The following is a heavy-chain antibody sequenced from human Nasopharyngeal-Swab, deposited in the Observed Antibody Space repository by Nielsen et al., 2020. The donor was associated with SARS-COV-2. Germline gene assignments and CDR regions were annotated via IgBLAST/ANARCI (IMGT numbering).Heavy chain of an antibody. CDR3: ARGFHPRHYYDSSGSSLDY. Sequence: GSLRLSCAVSGGSFSGYYWSWIRQPPGKGLEGIGEINHSGSTNYNPSLKSRVTISVDTSKNQFSLKLSSVTAADTAVYYCARGFHPRHYYDSSGSSLDYWGQGTLVTVSS. V-gene: IGHV4-34*01. J-gene: IGHJ4*02. D-gene: IGHD3-22*01. CDR1: GGSFSGYY. CDR2: INHSGST.